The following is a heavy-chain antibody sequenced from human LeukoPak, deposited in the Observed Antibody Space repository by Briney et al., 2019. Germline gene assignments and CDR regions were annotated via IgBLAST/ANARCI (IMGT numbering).Heavy chain of an antibody. CDR2: IYTSGST. V-gene: IGHV4-61*02. D-gene: IGHD3-3*01. Sequence: PSETLSLTCTVSGGSISSGSYYWSWIPQPAGKGLEWIGRIYTSGSTNYNPSLKSRVTISVDTSKNQFSLKLSSVTAADTAVYYCARVGYDFPRTYYMDVWGKGTTVTVSS. J-gene: IGHJ6*03. CDR1: GGSISSGSYY. CDR3: ARVGYDFPRTYYMDV.